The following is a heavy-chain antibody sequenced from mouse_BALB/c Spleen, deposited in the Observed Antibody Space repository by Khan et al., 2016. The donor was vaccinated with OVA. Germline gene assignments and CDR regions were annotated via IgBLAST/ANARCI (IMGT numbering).Heavy chain of an antibody. D-gene: IGHD1-1*01. J-gene: IGHJ2*01. CDR2: INPNTGYT. CDR3: ARRGLRGDFDY. CDR1: GYTFINYW. Sequence: QVQLQQSGAELAKPGASVKMSCKASGYTFINYWILWVKQRPGQGLEWIGYINPNTGYTEYNQNFKDKATLTADKSSSTAYMQLSSLTSEDSAVYYGARRGLRGDFDYWGQGTTLTVSA. V-gene: IGHV1-7*01.